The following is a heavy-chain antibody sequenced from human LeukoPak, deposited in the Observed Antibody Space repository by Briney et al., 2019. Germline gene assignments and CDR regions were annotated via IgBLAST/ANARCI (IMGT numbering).Heavy chain of an antibody. J-gene: IGHJ5*02. D-gene: IGHD3-3*01. CDR2: IYHSGCT. CDR3: ARGGAARYDFWSGYSHNWFDP. CDR1: GGSISSGCYY. V-gene: IGHV4-30-2*01. Sequence: SQTLSLTCTVSGGSISSGCYYWSWIRQPPGKGLEWIGYIYHSGCTYENPSLKSRVTISVDRSKNQFSLKLSSVTAADTAVYYCARGGAARYDFWSGYSHNWFDPWGQGTLVTVPS.